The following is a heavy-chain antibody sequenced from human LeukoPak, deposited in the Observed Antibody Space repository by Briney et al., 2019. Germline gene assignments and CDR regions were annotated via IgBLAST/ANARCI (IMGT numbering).Heavy chain of an antibody. CDR2: INPSGGST. D-gene: IGHD1-26*01. CDR1: GYTFTSYY. Sequence: ASVKVSCKASGYTFTSYYMHWVRQAPGQGLEWMGIINPSGGSTSYAQKFQGRVIMTRDMSTSTVYMELSSLRSEDTAVYYCAREGPSGSPFDYWGQGTLVTVSS. CDR3: AREGPSGSPFDY. V-gene: IGHV1-46*01. J-gene: IGHJ4*02.